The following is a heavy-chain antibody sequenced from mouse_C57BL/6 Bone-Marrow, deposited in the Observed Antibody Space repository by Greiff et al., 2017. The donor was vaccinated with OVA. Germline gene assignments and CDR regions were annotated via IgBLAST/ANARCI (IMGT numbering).Heavy chain of an antibody. J-gene: IGHJ2*01. CDR2: IWSGGST. Sequence: QVQLQQSGPGLVQPSQSLSITCTVSGFSFTSYGVHWVRQSPGKGLEWLGVIWSGGSTDYNAAFISRLSISKDNSKSQVFFKMNSLQADDTAIYYCARNLITTGVARENYFDYWGQGTTLTVSS. CDR3: ARNLITTGVARENYFDY. V-gene: IGHV2-2*01. CDR1: GFSFTSYG. D-gene: IGHD1-1*01.